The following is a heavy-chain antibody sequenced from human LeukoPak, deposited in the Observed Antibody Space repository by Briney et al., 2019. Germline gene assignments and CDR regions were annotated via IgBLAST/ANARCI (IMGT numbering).Heavy chain of an antibody. CDR2: FDPEDGET. V-gene: IGHV1-24*01. D-gene: IGHD6-13*01. J-gene: IGHJ3*02. CDR3: ASRSSSWYFGAFDI. CDR1: GYTLTELS. Sequence: ASVKVSCKVSGYTLTELSMHWVRQAPGKGLEWMGGFDPEDGETIYAQKFQGRVTMTEDTSTDTAYMELSSLRSEDTAVYYCASRSSSWYFGAFDIWGQGTMVTVSS.